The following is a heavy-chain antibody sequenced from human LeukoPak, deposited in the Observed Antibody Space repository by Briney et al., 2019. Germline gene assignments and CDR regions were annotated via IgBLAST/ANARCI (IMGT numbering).Heavy chain of an antibody. CDR2: IYYSGST. Sequence: SETLSLTCTVSGGSISSRSHYWVWIRQPPGKGLEWLGSIYYSGSTSYNPSLKRRITISVDTSKNQFSLKLSSVTAADTAVYYCARDKSRGRGDFDYWGQGTLVTVSS. J-gene: IGHJ4*02. CDR1: GGSISSRSHY. D-gene: IGHD5-24*01. CDR3: ARDKSRGRGDFDY. V-gene: IGHV4-39*07.